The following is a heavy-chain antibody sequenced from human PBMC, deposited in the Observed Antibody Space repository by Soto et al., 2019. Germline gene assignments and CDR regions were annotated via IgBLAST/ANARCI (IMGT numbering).Heavy chain of an antibody. V-gene: IGHV1-3*01. D-gene: IGHD2-21*02. J-gene: IGHJ4*02. Sequence: ASVKVSCKASGYTFTSYAMHWVRQAPGQRLEWMGWINAGNGNTKYSQKFQGRVTITRDTSASTAYMELSSLRSEDTAVYYCARSIVVVTALDYWGQALLVTVS. CDR1: GYTFTSYA. CDR3: ARSIVVVTALDY. CDR2: INAGNGNT.